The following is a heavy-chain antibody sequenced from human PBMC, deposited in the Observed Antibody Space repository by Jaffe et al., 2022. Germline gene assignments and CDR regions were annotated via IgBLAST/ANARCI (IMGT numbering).Heavy chain of an antibody. J-gene: IGHJ4*02. CDR2: FNFDGNT. Sequence: EVQLLESGGGLVQPGGSLRLSCAASGFTFSTYDMNWVRQAPGKGLEWVSGFNFDGNTYYADSVKGRFTISRDDSKNILYLQLNSLRAEDTAIYYCATLTWFRFWRHWGQGTLVTVSS. CDR3: ATLTWFRFWRH. CDR1: GFTFSTYD. V-gene: IGHV3-23*01. D-gene: IGHD3-10*01.